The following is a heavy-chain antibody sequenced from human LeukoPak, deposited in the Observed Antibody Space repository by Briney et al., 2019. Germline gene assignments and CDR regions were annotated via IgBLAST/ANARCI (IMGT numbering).Heavy chain of an antibody. V-gene: IGHV1-2*02. CDR2: INPNSGGT. CDR1: GYTFTSYY. CDR3: ARGFPEWFGESSGYFDY. Sequence: ASVKVSCKASGYTFTSYYMHWVRQAPGQGLEWMGWINPNSGGTNYAQKFQGRVTMTRDTSISTAYMELSRLRSDDTAVYYCARGFPEWFGESSGYFDYWGQGTLVTVSS. J-gene: IGHJ4*02. D-gene: IGHD3-10*01.